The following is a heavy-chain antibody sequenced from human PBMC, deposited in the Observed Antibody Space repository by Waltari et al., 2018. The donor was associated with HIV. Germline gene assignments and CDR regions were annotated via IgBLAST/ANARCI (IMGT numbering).Heavy chain of an antibody. CDR3: AIIAAAAKGYYYGMDV. Sequence: QVQLVQSGAEVKKPGASVKVSCKASGYTFTSYGSRWVRQAPGQGLEWMGWIIAYNGNTTYAQKLHGRVTMTTDTSTSTAYMELRSLRSDDTAVYYCAIIAAAAKGYYYGMDVWGQGTTVTVSS. V-gene: IGHV1-18*01. J-gene: IGHJ6*02. D-gene: IGHD6-13*01. CDR2: IIAYNGNT. CDR1: GYTFTSYG.